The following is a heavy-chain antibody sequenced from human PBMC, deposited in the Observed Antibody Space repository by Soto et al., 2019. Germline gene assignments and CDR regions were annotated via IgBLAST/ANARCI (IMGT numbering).Heavy chain of an antibody. Sequence: QVQLVESGGGVVQPGRSLRLSCAASGFTFSSYAMHWVRQAPGKGLEWVAVISYDGSNKYYADSVKGRFTISRDNSKNTLYLQMNSLRAEDPAVYSCAREGQYYYGPAGHFDYWGQGTLVTVSS. J-gene: IGHJ4*02. D-gene: IGHD3-10*01. CDR3: AREGQYYYGPAGHFDY. CDR2: ISYDGSNK. V-gene: IGHV3-30-3*01. CDR1: GFTFSSYA.